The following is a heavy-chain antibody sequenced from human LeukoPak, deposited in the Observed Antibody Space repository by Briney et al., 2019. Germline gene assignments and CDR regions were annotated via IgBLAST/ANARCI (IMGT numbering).Heavy chain of an antibody. Sequence: ASVKVSCKASGYTFTGYYMHWVRQAPGQGLEWMGWINPNSGGTNYAQKFQGRVTMTRDTSISTAYMELSRLRSDDTAVYYCARDPESYYYGSGSPTDPWGQGTLVTVSS. CDR1: GYTFTGYY. CDR2: INPNSGGT. CDR3: ARDPESYYYGSGSPTDP. J-gene: IGHJ5*02. V-gene: IGHV1-2*02. D-gene: IGHD3-10*01.